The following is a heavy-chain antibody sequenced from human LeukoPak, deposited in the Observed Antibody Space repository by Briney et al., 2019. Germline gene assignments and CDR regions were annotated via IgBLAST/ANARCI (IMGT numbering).Heavy chain of an antibody. CDR1: GGTFGSYA. D-gene: IGHD5-12*01. V-gene: IGHV1-18*01. CDR2: ISAYNGNT. Sequence: ASVKVSCKASGGTFGSYAISWVRQAPGQGLEWMGWISAYNGNTNYAQKLQGRVTMTTDTSTSTAYMELRSLRSDDTAVYYCAREYSGYDWGQFDYWGQGTLVTVSS. CDR3: AREYSGYDWGQFDY. J-gene: IGHJ4*02.